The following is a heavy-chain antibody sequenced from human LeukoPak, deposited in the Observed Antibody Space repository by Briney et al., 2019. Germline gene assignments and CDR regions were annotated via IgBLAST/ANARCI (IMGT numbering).Heavy chain of an antibody. J-gene: IGHJ4*02. CDR2: ISSSGSTI. Sequence: GGSLRLSCAASGFTFSSYEINWVRQAPGKGLEWVSYISSSGSTIYYADSVKGRFTISRDNAKNSLYLQMDSLRAEDTAVYYCAQGERRYSSGSSHSYFDYWGQGTLVTVSS. CDR1: GFTFSSYE. D-gene: IGHD6-19*01. V-gene: IGHV3-48*03. CDR3: AQGERRYSSGSSHSYFDY.